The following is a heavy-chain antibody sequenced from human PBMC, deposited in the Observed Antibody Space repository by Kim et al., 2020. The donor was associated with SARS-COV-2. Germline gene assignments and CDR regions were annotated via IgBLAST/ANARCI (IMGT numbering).Heavy chain of an antibody. D-gene: IGHD1-26*01. CDR2: INSDGSSI. Sequence: GGSLRLSCAASGFTFSNYWMHWVRQVPGKGLVWVSRINSDGSSISYADSVKGRFTISRDNAENTLSLQMNSLRADDTAVYYCASRKKSGSYYYFDYWGQG. V-gene: IGHV3-74*01. CDR3: ASRKKSGSYYYFDY. CDR1: GFTFSNYW. J-gene: IGHJ4*02.